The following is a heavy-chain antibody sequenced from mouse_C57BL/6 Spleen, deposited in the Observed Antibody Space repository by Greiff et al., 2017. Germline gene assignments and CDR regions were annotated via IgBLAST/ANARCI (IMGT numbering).Heavy chain of an antibody. J-gene: IGHJ1*03. D-gene: IGHD3-2*02. CDR3: ARDLDSSGYGYFDV. V-gene: IGHV3-1*01. CDR1: GYSITSGYD. CDR2: ISYSGST. Sequence: DVKLVESGPGMVKPSQSLSLTCTVTGYSITSGYDWHWIRHFPGNKLEWMGYISYSGSTNYNPSLKSRISITHDTSKNHFFLKLNSVTTEDTATYYCARDLDSSGYGYFDVWGTGTTVTVSS.